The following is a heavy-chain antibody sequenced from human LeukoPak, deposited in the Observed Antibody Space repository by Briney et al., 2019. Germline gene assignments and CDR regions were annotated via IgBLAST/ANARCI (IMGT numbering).Heavy chain of an antibody. CDR1: GGSITVYY. J-gene: IGHJ4*02. CDR2: ISYSGST. Sequence: SETLSLTCSVSGGSITVYYWNWIRQSPGKGLEWIGSISYSGSTNYNPSLKSRVTISIDTFKNRFSLKVSSVIAADTAMYYCARGGSRSHTSSTLDYWGQGTLVTVSS. V-gene: IGHV4-59*12. CDR3: ARGGSRSHTSSTLDY. D-gene: IGHD2-2*01.